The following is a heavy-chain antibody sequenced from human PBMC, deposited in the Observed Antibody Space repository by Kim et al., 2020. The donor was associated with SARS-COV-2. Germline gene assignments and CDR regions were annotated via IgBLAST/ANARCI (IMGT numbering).Heavy chain of an antibody. CDR3: ASLRFLEWQKNWFDP. Sequence: SVKSRFTLTRDTAQNSLYLQMNRLRAEDTAVYYCASLRFLEWQKNWFDPWGQGTLVTVSS. V-gene: IGHV3-11*03. J-gene: IGHJ5*02. D-gene: IGHD3-3*01.